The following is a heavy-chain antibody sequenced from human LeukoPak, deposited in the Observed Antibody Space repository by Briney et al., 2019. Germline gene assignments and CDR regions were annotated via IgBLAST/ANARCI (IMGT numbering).Heavy chain of an antibody. CDR1: GGSFSGYY. V-gene: IGHV4-34*01. Sequence: SETLSLTCAVYGGSFSGYYWSWIRQPPGKGLEWIGEINHSGSTNYNPSLKSRVTILVDTSKNQFSLKLSSVTAADTAVYYCARLPRWFNGWFDPWGQGTLVTVSS. CDR2: INHSGST. D-gene: IGHD2-15*01. J-gene: IGHJ5*02. CDR3: ARLPRWFNGWFDP.